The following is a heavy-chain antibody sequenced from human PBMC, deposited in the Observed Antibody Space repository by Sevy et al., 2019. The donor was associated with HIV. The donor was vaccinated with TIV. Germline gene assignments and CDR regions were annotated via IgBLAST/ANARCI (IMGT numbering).Heavy chain of an antibody. CDR2: ISGSGYAT. CDR1: GFTFDSYA. Sequence: GGSLRLSCAASGFTFDSYAMHWVRQVAGKGLEWVSTISGSGYATYYADSVKGPFIIFSDTSRKTLYLQMNSLRVEDSAVYFCAKDRVTVFGVVVTFDSWGQGTLVTVSS. V-gene: IGHV3-23*01. D-gene: IGHD3-3*01. J-gene: IGHJ4*02. CDR3: AKDRVTVFGVVVTFDS.